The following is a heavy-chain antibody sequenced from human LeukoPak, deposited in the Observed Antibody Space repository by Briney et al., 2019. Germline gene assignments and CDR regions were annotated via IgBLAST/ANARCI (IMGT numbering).Heavy chain of an antibody. J-gene: IGHJ6*02. Sequence: GASVKVSCKASGYTFTNFDINWVRQASGQGLEWVGWMNPNSGSTGYAQKFQGRVTMIRNTSIGTAYMELSSLRSEDTAVYYCARDHYDILTGYYNFNTPSSDYYGMDVWGQGTTVTVSS. CDR3: ARDHYDILTGYYNFNTPSSDYYGMDV. V-gene: IGHV1-8*01. D-gene: IGHD3-9*01. CDR2: MNPNSGST. CDR1: GYTFTNFD.